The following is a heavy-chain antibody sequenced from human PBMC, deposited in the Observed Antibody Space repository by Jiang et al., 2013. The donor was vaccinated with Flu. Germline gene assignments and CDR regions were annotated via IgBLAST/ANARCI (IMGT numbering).Heavy chain of an antibody. CDR1: GGSVSSASYY. CDR2: IYYTGGT. D-gene: IGHD2-21*02. J-gene: IGHJ6*02. V-gene: IGHV4-61*01. Sequence: CTVSGGSVSSASYYWTWIRQPPGKGLEWIGYIYYTGGTNYNPSLKSRVTISIDTSTNQFSLKLISVTAPDTAVYYCARSYCGGDCYSMFGYSYYGMDVWGQGTTVTVSS. CDR3: ARSYCGGDCYSMFGYSYYGMDV.